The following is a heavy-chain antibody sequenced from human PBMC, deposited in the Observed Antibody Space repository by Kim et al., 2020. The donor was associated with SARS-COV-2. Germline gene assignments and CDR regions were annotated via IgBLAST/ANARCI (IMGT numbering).Heavy chain of an antibody. D-gene: IGHD6-19*01. J-gene: IGHJ4*01. Sequence: GGSLRLSCAASGFTFSTYAMTWVRQAPGKGLEWVSAISASGSSTFYADSVKGRFTISRDNSKNTLYLQMNSLRAEDAAIYFCASGSSSGWFPGSCYYWG. CDR1: GFTFSTYA. CDR2: ISASGSST. CDR3: ASGSSSGWFPGSCYY. V-gene: IGHV3-23*01.